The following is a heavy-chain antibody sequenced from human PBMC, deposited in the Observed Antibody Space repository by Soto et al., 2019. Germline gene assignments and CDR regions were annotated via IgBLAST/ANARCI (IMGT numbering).Heavy chain of an antibody. CDR1: GGSFSGYY. Sequence: SETLSLTCAVYGGSFSGYYWSWIRQPPGKGLEWIGEINHSGSTNYNPSLKSRVTISVDTSKNQFSLKRSSVTAADTAGYYSARGRERGEDYWGQGTLVTVSS. J-gene: IGHJ4*02. V-gene: IGHV4-34*01. CDR3: ARGRERGEDY. CDR2: INHSGST. D-gene: IGHD1-1*01.